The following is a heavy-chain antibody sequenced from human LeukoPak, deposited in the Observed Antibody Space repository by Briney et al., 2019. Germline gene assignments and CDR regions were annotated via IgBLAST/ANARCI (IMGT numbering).Heavy chain of an antibody. D-gene: IGHD3-10*01. CDR3: AKDRFGDYYFDY. V-gene: IGHV3-23*01. J-gene: IGHJ4*02. Sequence: TISGSGDDTYSADSVKGRFTSSRDNSRNTLYLQMHSLRAEDTAIYYCAKDRFGDYYFDYWGQETLVTVSS. CDR2: ISGSGDDT.